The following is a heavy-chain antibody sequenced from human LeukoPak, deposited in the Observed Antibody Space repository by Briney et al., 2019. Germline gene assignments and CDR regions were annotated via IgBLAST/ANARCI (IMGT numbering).Heavy chain of an antibody. CDR2: IKQDGSEK. J-gene: IGHJ4*02. CDR3: ARGRVDDY. V-gene: IGHV3-7*03. Sequence: GGSLRLSCAASGFTFSNFWMTWVRQAPGKGLEWVADIKQDGSEKYYVDSVKGQFTISRDNAKNSLYLQMNSLRAEDTAVYYCARGRVDDYWGQGTLVTVSS. CDR1: GFTFSNFW.